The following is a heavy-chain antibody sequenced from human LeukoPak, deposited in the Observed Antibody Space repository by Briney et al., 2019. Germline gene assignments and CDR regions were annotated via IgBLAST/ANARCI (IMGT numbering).Heavy chain of an antibody. CDR1: GGSISSYY. D-gene: IGHD6-6*01. CDR3: ARLRSVASTDAKYYYYGMDV. V-gene: IGHV4-59*01. CDR2: IYYSGVT. J-gene: IGHJ6*02. Sequence: SETLSLTCSVSGGSISSYYWSWIRQPPGKGLEWIGHIYYSGVTNYNPSLKSRVTMSLDTSKNQFSVKLSSVTAADAAVYHCARLRSVASTDAKYYYYGMDVWGQGTTVTVSS.